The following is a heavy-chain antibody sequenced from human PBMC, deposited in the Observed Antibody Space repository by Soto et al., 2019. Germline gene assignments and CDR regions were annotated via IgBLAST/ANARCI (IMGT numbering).Heavy chain of an antibody. CDR2: ISSSSSYT. V-gene: IGHV3-11*05. Sequence: PWRSLRFSWAPSGFSFSYYYMSWIRQAPGKGLERASYISSSSSYTNYADSLKCRFTISRDNAKNSLYLQMNSLRAEDTAVYYCATEGYYYASSGYYYDRAFGYCHKGTRVIVYS. J-gene: IGHJ4*02. CDR3: ATEGYYYASSGYYYDRAFGY. CDR1: GFSFSYYY. D-gene: IGHD3-22*01.